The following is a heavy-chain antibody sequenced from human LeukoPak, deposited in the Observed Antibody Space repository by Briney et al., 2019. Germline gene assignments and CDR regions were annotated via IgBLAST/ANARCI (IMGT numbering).Heavy chain of an antibody. J-gene: IGHJ4*02. CDR1: GFTFSSYS. D-gene: IGHD3-10*01. CDR2: ISGSNSYI. CDR3: AKDLGYGSGSYLEY. V-gene: IGHV3-21*04. Sequence: TGGSLRLSCAASGFTFSSYSMNWVRQAPGKGLEWVSSISGSNSYIYYADSMKGRFTISRDNPKNSLYLQMNSLRAEDTALYYCAKDLGYGSGSYLEYWGQGTLVTVSS.